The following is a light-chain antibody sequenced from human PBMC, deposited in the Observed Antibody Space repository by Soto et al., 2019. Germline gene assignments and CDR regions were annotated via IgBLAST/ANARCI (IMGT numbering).Light chain of an antibody. Sequence: EIVLTQSPGTLSLSPWERATLSCRASQSVSSSYLGWYQQKPGQAPRLLMYGASSRATGIPDRFSGSGSGTDFTLTISRLEPEDFAVYYCQQYGSSRGTFGQGTKVDIK. CDR2: GAS. V-gene: IGKV3-20*01. CDR3: QQYGSSRGT. CDR1: QSVSSSY. J-gene: IGKJ1*01.